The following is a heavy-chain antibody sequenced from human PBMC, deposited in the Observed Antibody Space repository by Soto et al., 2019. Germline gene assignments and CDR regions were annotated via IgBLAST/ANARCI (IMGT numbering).Heavy chain of an antibody. CDR1: GYTFTSYD. V-gene: IGHV1-8*01. J-gene: IGHJ6*04. CDR2: MNPNSGNT. Sequence: ASVKVSCKASGYTFTSYDINWVRQATGQGLEWMGWMNPNSGNTGYVQKFQGRVTMTRNTSISTAYMELSSLRSEDTAVYYCARGGITIFGVVISMDVWGKGTTVTVSS. D-gene: IGHD3-3*01. CDR3: ARGGITIFGVVISMDV.